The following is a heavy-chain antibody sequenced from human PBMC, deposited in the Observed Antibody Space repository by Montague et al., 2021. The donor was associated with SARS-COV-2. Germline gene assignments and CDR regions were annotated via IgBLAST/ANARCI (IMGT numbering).Heavy chain of an antibody. J-gene: IGHJ3*02. CDR2: ISSSGGTT. Sequence: SLSLSCSASGLTFSSYEMNWVRQAPGKGLEWVSYISSSGGTTFYADSVRGRFTISRDNAKNSLYLQMNSLRAEDTAVYYCARESRITMLVMVITSAFDIWGQGTLVTVSS. CDR3: ARESRITMLVMVITSAFDI. CDR1: GLTFSSYE. D-gene: IGHD3-22*01. V-gene: IGHV3-48*03.